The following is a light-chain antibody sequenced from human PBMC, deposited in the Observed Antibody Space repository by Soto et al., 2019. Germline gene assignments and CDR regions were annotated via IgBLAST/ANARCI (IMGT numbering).Light chain of an antibody. J-gene: IGKJ3*01. V-gene: IGKV1-27*01. Sequence: DIQMTQSPSSLSASVGDRVTITCRASQGISNYIAWYQQKPGKAPKLLIYAASTLQSRVPSRFSGSGSGTDFTLTINSLQPEDDATYSCNKYSSVPLFGPGNKVDIK. CDR3: NKYSSVPL. CDR2: AAS. CDR1: QGISNY.